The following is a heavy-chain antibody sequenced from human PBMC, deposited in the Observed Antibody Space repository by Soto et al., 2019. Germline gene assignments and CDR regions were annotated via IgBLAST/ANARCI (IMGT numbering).Heavy chain of an antibody. CDR3: ARRTGTSGFDP. D-gene: IGHD1-1*01. Sequence: VQLLESGGGLVQPGGSLRLSCAPSGFTFSSYAISWVRQAPGQGLEWMGGIIPIFGTANYAQKFQGRVTITADESTSTAYMELSSLRSEDTAVYYCARRTGTSGFDPWGQGTLVTVSS. V-gene: IGHV1-69*01. CDR1: GFTFSSYA. CDR2: IIPIFGTA. J-gene: IGHJ5*02.